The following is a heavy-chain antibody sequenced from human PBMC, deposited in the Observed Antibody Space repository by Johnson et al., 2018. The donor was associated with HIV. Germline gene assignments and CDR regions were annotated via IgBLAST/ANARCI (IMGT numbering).Heavy chain of an antibody. CDR1: GFSFSDYY. J-gene: IGHJ3*02. V-gene: IGHV3-11*01. CDR2: INWNSGSI. CDR3: AKGRWEATTYDDAFDI. D-gene: IGHD1-26*01. Sequence: VQLVESGGGLVKPGGSLRLSCAASGFSFSDYYLSWFRQAPGKGLEWVSGINWNSGSIGYADSVKGRFTISRDNAKNSLYLQMNSLRAEDTAVYYCAKGRWEATTYDDAFDIWGQGTMVTVSS.